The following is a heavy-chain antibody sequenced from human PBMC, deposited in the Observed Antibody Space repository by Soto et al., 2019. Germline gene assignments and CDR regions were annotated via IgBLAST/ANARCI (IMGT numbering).Heavy chain of an antibody. CDR3: ARGTYFDY. CDR1: GYTLTTYG. Sequence: GASVTVSCKAAGYTLTTYGVSWVRQAPGQGLEWVGWISAYNDHTNYAQKFQGRVTMTTDTSTSTAYMELRSLRSDDTAVYYCARGTYFDYWGQGTLVT. D-gene: IGHD1-1*01. CDR2: ISAYNDHT. V-gene: IGHV1-18*01. J-gene: IGHJ4*02.